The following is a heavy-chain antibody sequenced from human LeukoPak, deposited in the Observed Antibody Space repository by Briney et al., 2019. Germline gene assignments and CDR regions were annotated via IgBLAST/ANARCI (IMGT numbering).Heavy chain of an antibody. CDR3: AKARVVGAVIDAFDI. Sequence: GGSLRLSCAASGFTFSSYGMSWVRQAPGKGLEWASAISGSGGGTYYADSVKGRFTISRDNSKNTLYLQMNSLRAEDTAVYYCAKARVVGAVIDAFDIWGQGTMVTVSS. CDR1: GFTFSSYG. D-gene: IGHD1-26*01. J-gene: IGHJ3*02. V-gene: IGHV3-23*01. CDR2: ISGSGGGT.